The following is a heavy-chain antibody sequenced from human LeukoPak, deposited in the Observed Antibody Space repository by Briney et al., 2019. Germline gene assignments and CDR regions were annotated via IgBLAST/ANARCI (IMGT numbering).Heavy chain of an antibody. CDR3: ARDNEGEGGAIDY. V-gene: IGHV3-66*01. Sequence: PGGSLRLSCAASGFTVSTNYMSWVRQAPGKGLEWVAVIYSGGDTYYADSVKGRFTISRDNSKNTLYLQMISLRAEDTAVYYCARDNEGEGGAIDYWGQGTLVTVSS. CDR1: GFTVSTNY. J-gene: IGHJ4*02. CDR2: IYSGGDT. D-gene: IGHD3-16*01.